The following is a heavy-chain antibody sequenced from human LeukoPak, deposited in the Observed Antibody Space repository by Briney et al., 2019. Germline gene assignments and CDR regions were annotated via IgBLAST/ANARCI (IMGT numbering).Heavy chain of an antibody. CDR1: GFTCYCIW. D-gene: IGHD5-12*01. Sequence: AGSLTRSAAGSGFTCYCIWMLWVRHGPGLGLEWVSDTSGSGGSTYYADSVKGRFTISRDKSKNTLYRQMESLRAEDTAVYYCAREDYSGYDYVRHINPRWGQGTLVTVSS. CDR3: AREDYSGYDYVRHINPR. CDR2: TSGSGGST. V-gene: IGHV3-23*01. J-gene: IGHJ4*02.